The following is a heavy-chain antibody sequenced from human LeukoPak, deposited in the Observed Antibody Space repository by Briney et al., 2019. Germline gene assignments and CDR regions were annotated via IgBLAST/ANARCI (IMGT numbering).Heavy chain of an antibody. CDR3: ARARSTIGVVFDY. CDR1: GYTFTNYG. D-gene: IGHD3-3*01. V-gene: IGHV1-18*01. CDR2: ISAYNGNT. J-gene: IGHJ4*02. Sequence: ASVKVSCKASGYTFTNYGISCVRQAPGQGLEWMGWISAYNGNTNYAHKLQGRVTMTTDTSTRTAYMELRSLRSDDTAVYYCARARSTIGVVFDYWGQGTLVTVSS.